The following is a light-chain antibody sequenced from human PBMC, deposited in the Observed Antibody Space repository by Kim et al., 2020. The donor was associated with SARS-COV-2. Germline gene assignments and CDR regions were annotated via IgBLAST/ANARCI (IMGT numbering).Light chain of an antibody. V-gene: IGKV1-27*01. CDR3: QKCDSAPWT. J-gene: IGKJ1*01. CDR1: QNSSNY. CDR2: AAS. Sequence: TSVGDRITITCRASQNSSNYLAWFQLKPGKAPELLIYAASALQPGVPSRFSGSGSGTDFTLTVTSLQPEDVAAYYCQKCDSAPWTFGQGTKVDIK.